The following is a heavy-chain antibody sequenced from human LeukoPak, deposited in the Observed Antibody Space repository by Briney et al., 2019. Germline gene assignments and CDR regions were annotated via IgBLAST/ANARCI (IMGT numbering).Heavy chain of an antibody. Sequence: SVKVSCKASGGTFSSYAISWVRQAPGQGLEWMGRIIPIFGIANYAQKFQGRVTITADKSTSTAYMELSSLRSEDTAVYYCARPYNWNYGDGMDVWGQGTTVTVSS. J-gene: IGHJ6*02. V-gene: IGHV1-69*04. D-gene: IGHD1-7*01. CDR1: GGTFSSYA. CDR2: IIPIFGIA. CDR3: ARPYNWNYGDGMDV.